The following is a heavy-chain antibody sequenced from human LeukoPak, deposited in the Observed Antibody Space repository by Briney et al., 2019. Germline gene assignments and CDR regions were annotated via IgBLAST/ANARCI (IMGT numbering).Heavy chain of an antibody. CDR2: ISSSGSTI. Sequence: GGSLRLSCAASGFTFSSYEMNWVRQAPGKGLEWVSYISSSGSTIYYAVSVKGRFTISRDNAKNSLYLQMNSLRAEDTAVYYCAELGITMIGGVWGKGTTVTISS. D-gene: IGHD3-10*02. J-gene: IGHJ6*04. CDR1: GFTFSSYE. V-gene: IGHV3-48*03. CDR3: AELGITMIGGV.